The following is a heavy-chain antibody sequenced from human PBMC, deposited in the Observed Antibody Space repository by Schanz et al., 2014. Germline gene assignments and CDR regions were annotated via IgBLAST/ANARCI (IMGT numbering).Heavy chain of an antibody. Sequence: QVPLVQSGAEVKKPGSSVKVSCTASGGTFRSYTVSWVRQAPGQGLEWMGRITPTLGKVDYAQKFQGRVTITADISTSTAYMELISLTSEDTAVYYCARGNTIFGVVILGWLDPWGQGTLVTVSS. CDR3: ARGNTIFGVVILGWLDP. D-gene: IGHD3-3*01. V-gene: IGHV1-69*08. CDR2: ITPTLGKV. CDR1: GGTFRSYT. J-gene: IGHJ5*02.